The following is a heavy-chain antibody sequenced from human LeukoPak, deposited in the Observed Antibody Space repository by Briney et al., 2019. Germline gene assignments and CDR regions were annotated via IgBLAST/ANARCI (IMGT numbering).Heavy chain of an antibody. Sequence: GGSLRLSCAASGFTFSSYAMSWVRQAPGKGLEWVSAISGSGGGTYYADPVKGRLTISRDNSKNTLYLQMNSLRAEDTAVYYCAKAHEHYDILTGYRSPVDYWGQGTLVTVSS. CDR1: GFTFSSYA. CDR3: AKAHEHYDILTGYRSPVDY. D-gene: IGHD3-9*01. V-gene: IGHV3-23*01. CDR2: ISGSGGGT. J-gene: IGHJ4*02.